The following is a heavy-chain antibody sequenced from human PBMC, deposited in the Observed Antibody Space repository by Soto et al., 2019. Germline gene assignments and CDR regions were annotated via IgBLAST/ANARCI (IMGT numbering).Heavy chain of an antibody. J-gene: IGHJ5*02. CDR3: AKSFCSSSSCFFLWVDP. V-gene: IGHV3-23*01. Sequence: EVQLLESGGGLGQPGGSLRLSCAASGFTFSDYAMSWVRQAPGKGLECLSLISGTGVPTLYAGSVKGRFSVSRDNSKNTLFLEKNDLRVDDTAIYYCAKSFCSSSSCFFLWVDPWGPGTLVTVSS. CDR2: ISGTGVPT. CDR1: GFTFSDYA. D-gene: IGHD2-2*01.